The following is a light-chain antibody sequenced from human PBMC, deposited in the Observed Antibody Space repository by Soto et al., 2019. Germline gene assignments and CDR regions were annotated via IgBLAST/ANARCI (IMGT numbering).Light chain of an antibody. CDR3: QQYNNWPPIT. CDR2: GAS. CDR1: QSVNSK. Sequence: EIVMTQSPATLSVSPGEGATLSCRASQSVNSKLAWYQQKPGQAPRLLIYGASTRATGIPARFSGSGSGTEFTLTISSLQSEDFAVYFCQQYNNWPPITFGQGTRLEIK. V-gene: IGKV3-15*01. J-gene: IGKJ5*01.